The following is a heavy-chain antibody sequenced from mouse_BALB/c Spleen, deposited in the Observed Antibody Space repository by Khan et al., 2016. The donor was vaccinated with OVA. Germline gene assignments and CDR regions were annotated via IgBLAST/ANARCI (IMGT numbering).Heavy chain of an antibody. J-gene: IGHJ3*01. CDR1: GYTFTSYW. Sequence: QVQLQQSGAELAKPGASVKMSCKASGYTFTSYWIHWVKQRPGKGLEWIGYIHPSTDYTEYNQKFKDKVTLTVEKSSSTAYIQLTSLTSEDSAVYYCVNHGSSSAWFTYWGQGTLVTVSA. D-gene: IGHD1-1*01. V-gene: IGHV1-7*01. CDR3: VNHGSSSAWFTY. CDR2: IHPSTDYT.